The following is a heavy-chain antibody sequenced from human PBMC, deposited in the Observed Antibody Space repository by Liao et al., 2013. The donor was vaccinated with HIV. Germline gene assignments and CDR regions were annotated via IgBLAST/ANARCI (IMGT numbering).Heavy chain of an antibody. D-gene: IGHD3/OR15-3a*01. V-gene: IGHV4-4*07. Sequence: QVQLQESGPGLVKPSETLSLTCTVSGGSVSNYYWSWIRQPPGKGLEWIGRIYTSGSTNSNPSLKSRVTMSVDPSKNVVSLKLNSVTAADTAVYYCARGGGLVPTAHYYFSYLDVWGKGTPVIVSS. J-gene: IGHJ6*03. CDR1: GGSVSNYY. CDR2: IYTSGST. CDR3: ARGGGLVPTAHYYFSYLDV.